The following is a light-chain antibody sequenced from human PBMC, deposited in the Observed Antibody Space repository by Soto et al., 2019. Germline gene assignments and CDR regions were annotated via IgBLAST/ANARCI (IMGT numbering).Light chain of an antibody. J-gene: IGLJ3*02. CDR1: SSNIGKNF. V-gene: IGLV1-47*01. CDR2: RDG. CDR3: AVWDNSMTAWV. Sequence: QSVLTQPPSISAAPGQKVTISCSGTSSNIGKNFVSWYRQFPGKAPQLLIFRDGQRPSGVPARFFGSKSDTSASLAITGLRSEDEAHYYCAVWDNSMTAWVFGGGTKLTVL.